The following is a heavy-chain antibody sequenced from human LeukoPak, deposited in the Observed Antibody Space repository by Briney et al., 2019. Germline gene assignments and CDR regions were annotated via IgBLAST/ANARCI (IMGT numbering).Heavy chain of an antibody. CDR1: GGSISSSYKY. CDR2: IYYTGTT. Sequence: SETLSLTCTVSGGSISSSYKYWGWVRQPPGRGLEWIGSIYYTGTTYYNPSLKSRVTVSVDTSKNQFSLKLTSVTAADTAVYYCARSTAAEGPTHNWFDPWGQGTLVTVSS. CDR3: ARSTAAEGPTHNWFDP. V-gene: IGHV4-39*01. J-gene: IGHJ5*02. D-gene: IGHD6-13*01.